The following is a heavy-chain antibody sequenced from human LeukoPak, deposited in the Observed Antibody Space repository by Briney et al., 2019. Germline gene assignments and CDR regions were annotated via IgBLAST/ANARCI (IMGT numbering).Heavy chain of an antibody. V-gene: IGHV3-48*03. CDR2: ISSSGSTI. CDR3: ARALGWLRFDY. D-gene: IGHD5-12*01. Sequence: SGGSLRLSCAASGFIFNNYGMNWVRQAPGKGLEWVSYISSSGSTIHYADSVKGRFTISRDNAKNSLYLQMNSLRAEDTAVYYCARALGWLRFDYWGQGTLVTVSS. CDR1: GFIFNNYG. J-gene: IGHJ4*02.